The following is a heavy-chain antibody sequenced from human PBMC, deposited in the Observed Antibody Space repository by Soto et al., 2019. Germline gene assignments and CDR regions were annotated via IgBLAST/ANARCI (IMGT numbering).Heavy chain of an antibody. V-gene: IGHV3-30-3*01. D-gene: IGHD3-3*01. J-gene: IGHJ6*02. Sequence: PGGSLRLSCAASGFTFSSYAMHWVRQAPGKGLEWVAVISYDGSNKYYADSVKGRFTISRDNSKNTLYLQMNSLRAEDTAVYYCARDMQYYDFWSGTTGDYGMDVWGQGTTVTVSS. CDR2: ISYDGSNK. CDR3: ARDMQYYDFWSGTTGDYGMDV. CDR1: GFTFSSYA.